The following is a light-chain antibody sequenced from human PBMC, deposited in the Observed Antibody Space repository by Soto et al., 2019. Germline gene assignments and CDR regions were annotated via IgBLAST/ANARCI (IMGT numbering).Light chain of an antibody. CDR1: QNILNH. J-gene: IGKJ3*01. CDR3: QQTHYTIFT. Sequence: IQLTQSPSSLSASVGDRVTITCRTSQNILNHLNGYQQKPGKVPKILIYGASTLHNVVPSRFSAGGSGSLFTLTISNLQPDYFATYYCQQTHYTIFTFGPGT. V-gene: IGKV1-39*01. CDR2: GAS.